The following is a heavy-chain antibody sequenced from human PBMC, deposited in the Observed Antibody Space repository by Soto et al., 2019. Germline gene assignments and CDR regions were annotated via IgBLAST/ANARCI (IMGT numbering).Heavy chain of an antibody. J-gene: IGHJ5*02. CDR1: GGTFSSYA. CDR2: IIPIFGTA. V-gene: IGHV1-69*13. Sequence: SVKVSCKASGGTFSSYAISWVRQAPGQGLEWMGGIIPIFGTANYAQKFQGRVTITADESTSTAYMELSSLRPEDTAVYYCARTYYYDSSGYYPSSYKWFDPWGQGTLVTV. D-gene: IGHD3-22*01. CDR3: ARTYYYDSSGYYPSSYKWFDP.